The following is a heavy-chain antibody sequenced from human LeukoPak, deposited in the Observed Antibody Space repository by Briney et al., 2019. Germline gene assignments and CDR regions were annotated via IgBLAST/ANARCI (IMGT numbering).Heavy chain of an antibody. CDR3: ARRPTGDPKFDY. J-gene: IGHJ4*02. CDR1: GGSISSYY. D-gene: IGHD7-27*01. CDR2: IYYSGST. Sequence: PSETLSLTCTVSGGSISSYYWSWIRQPPGKGLEWIGYIYYSGSTNYSPSLKSRLTISVDTSKNRFSLKLSTVTAADTAVYYCARRPTGDPKFDYWGQGTLVTVSS. V-gene: IGHV4-59*08.